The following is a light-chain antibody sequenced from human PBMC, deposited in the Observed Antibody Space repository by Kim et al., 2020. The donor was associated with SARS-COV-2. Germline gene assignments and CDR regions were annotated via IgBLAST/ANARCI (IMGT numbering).Light chain of an antibody. CDR2: DVS. V-gene: IGLV2-14*04. J-gene: IGLJ1*01. CDR1: SSDVGGYKY. CDR3: SSYTSSSTDV. Sequence: GQSITISCKGTSSDVGGYKYVSWYQQHPGKAPKLMVYDVSKRPSGVSNRFSGSKSGNTASLTISGLQAEDEADYYCSSYTSSSTDVFGTGTKVTVL.